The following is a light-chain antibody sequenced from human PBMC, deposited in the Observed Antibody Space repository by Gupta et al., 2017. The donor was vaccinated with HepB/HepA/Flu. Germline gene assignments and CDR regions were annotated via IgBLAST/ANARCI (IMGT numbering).Light chain of an antibody. V-gene: IGKV6-21*01. J-gene: IGKJ1*01. CDR2: YTS. Sequence: EIVLTQSPDFQSVTPKEKVTITCRATQSIGTSLHWYQQKPRQSPKLLIKYTSQSFSGVPSRFSGSGSGTEFTLTINSLEAADAATYFCQQTFTLPWTFGQGTKVEIK. CDR3: QQTFTLPWT. CDR1: QSIGTS.